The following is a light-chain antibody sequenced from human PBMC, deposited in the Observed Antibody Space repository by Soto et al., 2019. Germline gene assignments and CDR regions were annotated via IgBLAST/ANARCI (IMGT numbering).Light chain of an antibody. CDR3: QQYGSSGT. V-gene: IGKV3-20*01. CDR1: QSVSNNY. Sequence: EIVLTQSPVTLSLSPGERATLSCRASQSVSNNYLAWYKHSPGQAPRLLTYGASHRATGIPDRFSGSGSGTDFTLTISRLEPDDFAVYYCQQYGSSGTFGQGTKVDI. J-gene: IGKJ1*01. CDR2: GAS.